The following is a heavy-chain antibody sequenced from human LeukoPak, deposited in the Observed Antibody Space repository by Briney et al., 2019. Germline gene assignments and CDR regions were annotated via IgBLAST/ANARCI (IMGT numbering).Heavy chain of an antibody. D-gene: IGHD3-10*02. V-gene: IGHV4-59*01. CDR2: IYYSGST. J-gene: IGHJ5*02. Sequence: SQTLSLTCTVSGVSISSYYWSWIRQPPGKGLEWIGYIYYSGSTNYNPSFKSRVTISVDTSKNQFSLRLRSVTAADTAVYYCARFIPSSGIDPWGQGTLVTVSS. CDR1: GVSISSYY. CDR3: ARFIPSSGIDP.